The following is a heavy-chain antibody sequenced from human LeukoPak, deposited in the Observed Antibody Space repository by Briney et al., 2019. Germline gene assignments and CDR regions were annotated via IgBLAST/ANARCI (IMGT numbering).Heavy chain of an antibody. D-gene: IGHD3-3*01. CDR3: ARDSPGIGIGG. CDR1: GLTFSSYW. J-gene: IGHJ4*02. V-gene: IGHV3-74*01. Sequence: GGSLRLSCAASGLTFSSYWMHWVRQAPGKGLVWVSRINTDGSSTSYADSAKGRFTISRDNAKNTLYLEMNSLRAEDTAVYYCARDSPGIGIGGWGQGTLVTVSS. CDR2: INTDGSST.